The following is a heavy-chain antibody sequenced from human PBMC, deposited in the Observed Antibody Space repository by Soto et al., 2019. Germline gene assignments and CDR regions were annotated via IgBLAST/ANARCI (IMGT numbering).Heavy chain of an antibody. D-gene: IGHD3-10*01. CDR3: VRVRRGQMDY. V-gene: IGHV4-31*03. CDR2: IYYSGST. Sequence: SETLSLTCTVSGGSISSGGYYWSWIRQHPGKGLEWIGYIYYSGSTYYNPSLKSRVTISVDTSKNTASMELRSLRSDDTAVYFCVRVRRGQMDYWGQGSLVTVSS. CDR1: GGSISSGGYY. J-gene: IGHJ4*02.